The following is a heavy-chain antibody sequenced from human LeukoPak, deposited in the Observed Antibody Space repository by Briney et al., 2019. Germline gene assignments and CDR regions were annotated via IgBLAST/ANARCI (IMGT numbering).Heavy chain of an antibody. Sequence: SVKVSCKASGGTFSSYAISWVRQAPGQGLEWMGGTIPIFGTANYAQKSQGRVTITTDESTSTAYMELSSLRSEDTAVYYCARLAPKHYGGRSYFYYYMDVWGKGTTVTVSS. CDR3: ARLAPKHYGGRSYFYYYMDV. CDR2: TIPIFGTA. CDR1: GGTFSSYA. J-gene: IGHJ6*03. V-gene: IGHV1-69*05. D-gene: IGHD4-23*01.